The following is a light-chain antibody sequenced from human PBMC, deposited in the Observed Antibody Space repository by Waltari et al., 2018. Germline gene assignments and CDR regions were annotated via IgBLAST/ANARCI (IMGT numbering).Light chain of an antibody. V-gene: IGLV1-44*01. Sequence: QSVLTQASSVSGTPGQRVTISCSGGTSNVGSNSVNWYQHFPGTAPKLLIHTTDQRPSGFPERFFGSKSGTSASLAINGLLSDDEGDFYCAVWDDSLSVWVFGGGTKVTVL. J-gene: IGLJ3*02. CDR3: AVWDDSLSVWV. CDR2: TTD. CDR1: TSNVGSNS.